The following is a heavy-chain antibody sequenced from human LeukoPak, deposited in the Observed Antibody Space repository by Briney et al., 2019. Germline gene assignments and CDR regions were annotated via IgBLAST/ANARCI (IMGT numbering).Heavy chain of an antibody. CDR2: IIPIFGTT. D-gene: IGHD5-24*01. CDR3: ASVPDRGWLPFDY. Sequence: SVKVSCKASGYTLTGYYMHWVRQAPGQGLEWMGGIIPIFGTTNYAQNFQGRITITTDESTSTAYMELSSLTSEDTAVYYCASVPDRGWLPFDYWGQGILVTVSS. V-gene: IGHV1-69*05. J-gene: IGHJ4*02. CDR1: GYTLTGYY.